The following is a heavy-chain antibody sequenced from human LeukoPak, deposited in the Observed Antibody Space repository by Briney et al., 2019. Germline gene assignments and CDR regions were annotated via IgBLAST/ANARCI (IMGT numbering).Heavy chain of an antibody. J-gene: IGHJ4*02. V-gene: IGHV1-2*02. Sequence: ASVKVSCKASRYTFTGYYMDWVRQAPGQGLEWMGWINPNSGGTNYAQKFQGRVTMTRDTSISTAYMELSRLRSDDTAVYYCARVYYGSGSYWWGQGTLVTVSS. D-gene: IGHD3-10*01. CDR3: ARVYYGSGSYW. CDR1: RYTFTGYY. CDR2: INPNSGGT.